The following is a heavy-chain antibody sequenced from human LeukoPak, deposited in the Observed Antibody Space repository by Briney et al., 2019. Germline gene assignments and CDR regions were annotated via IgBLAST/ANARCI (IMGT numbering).Heavy chain of an antibody. J-gene: IGHJ4*02. V-gene: IGHV3-23*01. CDR2: IRGSGGGT. CDR1: GFTFSSYA. CDR3: VKARMPHCGTDCLES. Sequence: GGSLRLSCAASGFTFSSYAMSWVRQAPGKGLEWVSVIRGSGGGTYYADSVKGRFTISRDNSKNTVYLQMNSLRAEDTAVYYCVKARMPHCGTDCLESWGQGTLVTVSS. D-gene: IGHD2-21*02.